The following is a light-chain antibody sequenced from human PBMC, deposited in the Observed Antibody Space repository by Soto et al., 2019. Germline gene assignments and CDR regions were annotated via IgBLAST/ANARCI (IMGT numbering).Light chain of an antibody. V-gene: IGKV3-15*01. J-gene: IGKJ5*01. CDR1: QSVSSN. Sequence: EIVLTQSPGTLSVSPGERATLSCRASQSVSSNLAWYQQKPGQAPRLLIYGASTRATGIPARFSGSGSGTEFTLTISSLQSEDFAVYYCQQYNNWPITFAQGTRLEI. CDR2: GAS. CDR3: QQYNNWPIT.